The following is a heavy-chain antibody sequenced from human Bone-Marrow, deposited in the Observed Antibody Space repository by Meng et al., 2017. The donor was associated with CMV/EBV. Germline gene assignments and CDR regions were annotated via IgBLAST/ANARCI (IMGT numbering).Heavy chain of an antibody. CDR2: IQQDGSVK. CDR3: AREVTKMTTVRSEEGASDY. V-gene: IGHV3-7*01. J-gene: IGHJ4*02. CDR1: GFTFRFYW. Sequence: GGSLRLSCAASGFTFRFYWMSWVRQAPGKGLEWVANIQQDGSVKYYVDSVKGRFTISRDNAKNSLYLQMNSLRAEDTAVYHCAREVTKMTTVRSEEGASDYWGQGTLVTVSS. D-gene: IGHD4-11*01.